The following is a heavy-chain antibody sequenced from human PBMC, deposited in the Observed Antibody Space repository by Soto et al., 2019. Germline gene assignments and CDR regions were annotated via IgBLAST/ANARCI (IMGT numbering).Heavy chain of an antibody. D-gene: IGHD1-1*01. CDR1: GGSISSYY. V-gene: IGHV4-59*01. CDR2: INYSGSA. J-gene: IGHJ5*02. Sequence: QVQLQESGPGLVKPSETLSLTCTVSGGSISSYYWSWFRQPPGKGLEWIGYINYSGSANYNPSLKSRVTISVDTSKNQFSLQLSSVTAADTAVFFCARRISGTRWFDPWGQGTLVTVSS. CDR3: ARRISGTRWFDP.